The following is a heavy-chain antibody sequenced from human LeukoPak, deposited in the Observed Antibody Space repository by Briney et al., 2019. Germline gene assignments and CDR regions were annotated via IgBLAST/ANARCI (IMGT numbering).Heavy chain of an antibody. V-gene: IGHV4-38-2*02. D-gene: IGHD6-13*01. CDR3: SRGQSISAVAV. CDR1: GFSISSGHY. J-gene: IGHJ4*02. Sequence: SETLSLTCTVSGFSISSGHYWGWTRQPPGKGLEWIASISHSGTTFYNPSLKSRVTISVDTSKNQFSLTVTSVTAADTAVYYCSRGQSISAVAVWGQGALVTVSS. CDR2: ISHSGTT.